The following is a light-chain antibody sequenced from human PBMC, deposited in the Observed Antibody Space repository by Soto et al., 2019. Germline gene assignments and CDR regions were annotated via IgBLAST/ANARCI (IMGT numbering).Light chain of an antibody. CDR2: LGS. J-gene: IGKJ2*01. CDR1: QSLLYSNGYNY. Sequence: DIVMTQSPLSLPVTPGEPASISCRSSQSLLYSNGYNYLEWYLQKPGQSPQLLIYLGSNRAAGVPDRFSGSRSGTDFTLKISRAEAEDLGVYYCLQGLQLPYTFGQGTKLEIK. CDR3: LQGLQLPYT. V-gene: IGKV2-28*01.